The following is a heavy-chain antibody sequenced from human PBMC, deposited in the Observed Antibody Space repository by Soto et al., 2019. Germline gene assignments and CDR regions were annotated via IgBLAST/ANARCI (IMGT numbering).Heavy chain of an antibody. Sequence: SVKVSCKASGGTFSSHAISWVRQAPGRGLEWMGGIIPIFGTTNYSQNFRARVTITADESTSTAYMELSSLTSEDTAVYYCGSVGYCSSTNCLFYYYHYGMDVGGQGTTVTV. V-gene: IGHV1-69*13. CDR1: GGTFSSHA. CDR3: GSVGYCSSTNCLFYYYHYGMDV. J-gene: IGHJ6*02. CDR2: IIPIFGTT. D-gene: IGHD2-2*03.